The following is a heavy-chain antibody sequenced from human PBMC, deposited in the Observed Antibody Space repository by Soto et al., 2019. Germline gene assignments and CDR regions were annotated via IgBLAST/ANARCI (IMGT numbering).Heavy chain of an antibody. J-gene: IGHJ4*02. CDR1: AFTFSSYW. V-gene: IGHV3-74*01. D-gene: IGHD6-13*01. CDR3: IAAAGTEFDY. CDR2: INSDGSST. Sequence: GGSLRLSCAASAFTFSSYWTHWVRQAPGKGLVWVSRINSDGSSTSYADSVKGRFTISRDNAKNTLYLQMNSLRAEDTAVYYCIAAAGTEFDYWGQGTLVTVSS.